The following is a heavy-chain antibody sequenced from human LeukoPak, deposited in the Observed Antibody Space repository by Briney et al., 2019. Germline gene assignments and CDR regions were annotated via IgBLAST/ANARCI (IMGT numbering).Heavy chain of an antibody. CDR2: IWYDGSNK. CDR1: GFTFSSYG. D-gene: IGHD3-22*01. Sequence: GGSLRLSCAASGFTFSSYGMHWVRQAPGKGLEWVAVIWYDGSNKYYADSVKGRFTISRDNSKNTLYLQMNSLRAEDTAVYYCARGSGYYYGNFDYWGQGTLVTVSS. V-gene: IGHV3-33*01. J-gene: IGHJ4*02. CDR3: ARGSGYYYGNFDY.